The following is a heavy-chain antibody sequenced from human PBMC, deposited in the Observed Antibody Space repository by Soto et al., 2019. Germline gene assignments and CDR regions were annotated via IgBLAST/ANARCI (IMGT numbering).Heavy chain of an antibody. Sequence: QVQLVQSGAEVRQPASSVKVSCKTSGGTFSSYAISWVRQAPGQGLEWMGGIVPIVDTSTYAQKFQGRVTITADESMSTAYMELSSLRSDDTAIYYCVRVVAIPGYPDNWGQGTLVPVSS. V-gene: IGHV1-69*12. CDR3: VRVVAIPGYPDN. J-gene: IGHJ4*02. CDR1: GGTFSSYA. CDR2: IVPIVDTS. D-gene: IGHD5-12*01.